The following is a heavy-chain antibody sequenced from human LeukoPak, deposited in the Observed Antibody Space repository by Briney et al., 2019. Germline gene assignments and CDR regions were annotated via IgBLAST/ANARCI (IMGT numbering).Heavy chain of an antibody. J-gene: IGHJ4*02. CDR3: ARAFYDSSGYYYSFPSR. Sequence: ASVKVSCKASGYTFTGYYMHWVRQAPGQGLEWMGWINPNSGGTNYAQKFQGRVTMTRDTSISTAYMELSRLRSDDTAVYYCARAFYDSSGYYYSFPSRWGQGTLVTVSS. CDR2: INPNSGGT. D-gene: IGHD3-22*01. V-gene: IGHV1-2*02. CDR1: GYTFTGYY.